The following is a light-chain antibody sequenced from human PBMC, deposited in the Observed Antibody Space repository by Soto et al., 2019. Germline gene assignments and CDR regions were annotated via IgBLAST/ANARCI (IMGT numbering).Light chain of an antibody. V-gene: IGLV2-8*01. CDR3: SSYAGSNNLV. Sequence: QSLVTQPPSSSGSPGQSVTISCTGTSSDVGGYNYVSWYQQHPGKAPKLMIYEVSKRPSGVPDRFSGSKSGNTASLTVSGLQAEDEADYYCSSYAGSNNLVFGGGTQ. J-gene: IGLJ2*01. CDR1: SSDVGGYNY. CDR2: EVS.